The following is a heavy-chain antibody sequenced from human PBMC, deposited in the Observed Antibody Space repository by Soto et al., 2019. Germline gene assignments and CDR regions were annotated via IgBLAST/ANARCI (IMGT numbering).Heavy chain of an antibody. CDR1: GYTFTRSG. J-gene: IGHJ6*02. D-gene: IGHD1-26*01. CDR3: ARDLSGSYYSYYYGMDV. V-gene: IGHV1-18*01. Sequence: ASVKVSCKASGYTFTRSGISWVRQAPGQGPEWMGWISSYNGDTNYAQTFQGRVTMTTDTSTSTAYMELRSLRSDDTAVYYCARDLSGSYYSYYYGMDVWGQGTTVTVSS. CDR2: ISSYNGDT.